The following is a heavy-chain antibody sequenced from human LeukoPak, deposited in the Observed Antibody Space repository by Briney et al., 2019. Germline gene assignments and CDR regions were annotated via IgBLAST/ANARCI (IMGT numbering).Heavy chain of an antibody. V-gene: IGHV3-23*01. D-gene: IGHD2-2*02. J-gene: IGHJ4*02. CDR2: ISGSGAST. CDR3: ARDRLLYPFDY. CDR1: GFTLSTNA. Sequence: PGGSLRLSCLTSGFTLSTNAMSWVRQAPGKGLEWISGISGSGASTYYADSVKGRFTISRDDSRNTLYLQMNSLRAEDTAVYYCARDRLLYPFDYWGQGTLVTVSS.